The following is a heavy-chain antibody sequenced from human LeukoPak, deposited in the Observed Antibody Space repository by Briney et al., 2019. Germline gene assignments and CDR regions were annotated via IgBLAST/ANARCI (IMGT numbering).Heavy chain of an antibody. D-gene: IGHD1-26*01. CDR2: IWYDGINK. V-gene: IGHV3-33*01. CDR3: ARDRAKYSGSYYRLYYGMDV. Sequence: PGGSLRLSCAASAFTFSTYGMHWVRQAPGKGLEWVAVIWYDGINKYYADSVKGRFTISRDNSENTLYLQMNGLRAEDTAVYYCARDRAKYSGSYYRLYYGMDVWGQGTTVTVSS. J-gene: IGHJ6*02. CDR1: AFTFSTYG.